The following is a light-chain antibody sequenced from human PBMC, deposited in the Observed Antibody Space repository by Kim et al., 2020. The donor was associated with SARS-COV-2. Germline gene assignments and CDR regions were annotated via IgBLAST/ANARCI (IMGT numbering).Light chain of an antibody. CDR2: GKN. Sequence: SSELTQDPAVSVALGQTVRITCQGASLRSYYASRYQQKPGQAPVLVIYGKNNRPSGIPDRFSGSSSGNTASLTITGAQAEDEADYYCNSRDSSGNLWVFG. CDR1: SLRSYY. CDR3: NSRDSSGNLWV. J-gene: IGLJ3*02. V-gene: IGLV3-19*01.